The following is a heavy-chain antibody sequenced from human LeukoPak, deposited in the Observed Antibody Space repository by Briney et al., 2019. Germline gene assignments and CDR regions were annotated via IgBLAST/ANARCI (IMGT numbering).Heavy chain of an antibody. D-gene: IGHD3-22*01. V-gene: IGHV3-53*04. CDR1: GFTVSSNY. Sequence: PGGSLRLSCAASGFTVSSNYMSWVRQAPGKGLEWVSVIYSGGSTYYADSVKGRFTISRHNSKNTLYLQMNSLRAEDTAVYYCARGSYYDSSGYYHPWGQGTLVTVSS. J-gene: IGHJ5*02. CDR3: ARGSYYDSSGYYHP. CDR2: IYSGGST.